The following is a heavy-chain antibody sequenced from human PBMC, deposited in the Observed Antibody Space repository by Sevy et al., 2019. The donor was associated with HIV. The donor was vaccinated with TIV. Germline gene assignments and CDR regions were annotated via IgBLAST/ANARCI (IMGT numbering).Heavy chain of an antibody. D-gene: IGHD5-12*01. Sequence: GGSLRLSCAASGFTFDDYAMHWVRQAPGKGLEWVSGISWNSGSIGYADTVKGRFTISRDNAKNSLYLQMNSLRAEDTALYYGAKEYSGYDYSSPFDYWGQGTLVTVSS. CDR1: GFTFDDYA. CDR3: AKEYSGYDYSSPFDY. V-gene: IGHV3-9*01. CDR2: ISWNSGSI. J-gene: IGHJ4*02.